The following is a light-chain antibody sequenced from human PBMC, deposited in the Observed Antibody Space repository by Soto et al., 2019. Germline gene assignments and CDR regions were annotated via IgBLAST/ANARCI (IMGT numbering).Light chain of an antibody. CDR3: CSYAGSYTYV. V-gene: IGLV2-11*01. CDR1: GSDVGGYNY. CDR2: DVT. J-gene: IGLJ1*01. Sequence: QSALTQPRSVSGSPGQSVAISCTGTGSDVGGYNYVSWYQQDPDKAPKVIIYDVTKRPAGVPDRFSGSKSGNTASLTISGLQTDDEADYYCCSYAGSYTYVFGTGTKVTVL.